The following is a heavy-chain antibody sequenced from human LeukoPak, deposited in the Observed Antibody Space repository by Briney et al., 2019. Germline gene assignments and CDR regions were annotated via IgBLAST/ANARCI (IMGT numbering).Heavy chain of an antibody. D-gene: IGHD2-2*01. CDR2: ISGSGGST. CDR1: GFTFSSYG. V-gene: IGHV3-23*01. Sequence: GRSLRLSCAASGFTFSSYGMHWVRQAPGKGLEWVSAISGSGGSTYYADSVKGRFTISRDNSKNTLYLQMNSLRAEDTAVYYCAKAPDIVVVPAAISWGQGTLVTVSS. J-gene: IGHJ5*02. CDR3: AKAPDIVVVPAAIS.